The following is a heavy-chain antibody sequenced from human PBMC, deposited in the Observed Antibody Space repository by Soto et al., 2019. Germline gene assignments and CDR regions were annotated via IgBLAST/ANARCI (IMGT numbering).Heavy chain of an antibody. CDR2: IWYEGSNK. J-gene: IGHJ6*02. D-gene: IGHD3-10*01. CDR3: ARDGEGFGTGSVDV. Sequence: QVQLVESGGGVVQPGRSLRLSCAASGFTFSSHGMHWVRQAPGKGLEWVAGIWYEGSNKYYADSVKGRFTISRDNSKNTVYLQMSSLSAVDTSVFYCARDGEGFGTGSVDVWGQGTTVTVSS. V-gene: IGHV3-33*01. CDR1: GFTFSSHG.